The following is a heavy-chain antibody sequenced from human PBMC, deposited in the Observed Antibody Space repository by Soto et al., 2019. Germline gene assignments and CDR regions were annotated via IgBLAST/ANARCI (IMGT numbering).Heavy chain of an antibody. CDR1: GFTFSYSG. Sequence: GGSLRLSCAASGFTFSYSGMHWVRQAPGKGLEWVAVLWSDGSNENYAESVKGRFTISRDNPKNTLYLQMNSLRVEDTAVYYCARDGDPYYRAVWGKGTTVPVSS. J-gene: IGHJ6*03. CDR3: ARDGDPYYRAV. CDR2: LWSDGSNE. V-gene: IGHV3-33*01.